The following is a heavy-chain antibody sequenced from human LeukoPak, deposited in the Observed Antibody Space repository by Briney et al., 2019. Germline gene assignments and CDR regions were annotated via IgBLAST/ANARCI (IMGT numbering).Heavy chain of an antibody. CDR1: GFTFSSYA. D-gene: IGHD6-13*01. CDR3: AKDGGIAEAGGWFDP. Sequence: GGSLRLSCAASGFTFSSYAMSWVRQAPGKGLEWVSAISAGGGSPYYADSVKGRFSISRDNSKNTLYLQMNSLRAEGTAVYYCAKDGGIAEAGGWFDPWGQGTLVTVSS. CDR2: ISAGGGSP. J-gene: IGHJ5*02. V-gene: IGHV3-23*01.